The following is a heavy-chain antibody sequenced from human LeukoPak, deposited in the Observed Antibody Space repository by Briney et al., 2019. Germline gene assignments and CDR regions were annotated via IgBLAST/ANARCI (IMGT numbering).Heavy chain of an antibody. J-gene: IGHJ4*02. CDR3: AKDRSYYDSSGYSDY. Sequence: GGSLRLSCAASGFTLSTYGMHWVRQAPGKGLEWVAMISHDGNSKQYADFAKGRFTISRDNSKNTLYLQMNSLTTEDTAVYHCAKDRSYYDSSGYSDYWGQGTLVTVSS. CDR1: GFTLSTYG. CDR2: ISHDGNSK. V-gene: IGHV3-30*18. D-gene: IGHD3-22*01.